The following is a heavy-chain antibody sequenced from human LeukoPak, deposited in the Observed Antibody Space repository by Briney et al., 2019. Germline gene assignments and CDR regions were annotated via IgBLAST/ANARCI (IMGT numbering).Heavy chain of an antibody. D-gene: IGHD2-15*01. V-gene: IGHV4-59*01. Sequence: TSETLSLTCTVSGGSISSYYWSWIRQPPGKGLEWIGYIYYSGSTNYNPSPKSRVTISVDTSKNQFSLKLSSVTAADTAVYYCARGLVVVAATSGWFDPWGQGTLVTVSS. CDR1: GGSISSYY. CDR2: IYYSGST. CDR3: ARGLVVVAATSGWFDP. J-gene: IGHJ5*02.